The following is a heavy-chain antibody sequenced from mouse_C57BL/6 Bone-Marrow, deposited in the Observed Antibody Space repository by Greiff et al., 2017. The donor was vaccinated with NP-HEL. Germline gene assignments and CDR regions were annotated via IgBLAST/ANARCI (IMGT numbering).Heavy chain of an antibody. Sequence: VKLVESGPGLVQPSQSLSITCTVSGFSLTSSGVHWVRQSPGKGLEWLGGIWSGGSTDYNAAFISRLSISKDDSKSQVFYKMNSLQADDTAIYYCARFSHYDPIAYWGQGTLVTVSA. D-gene: IGHD2-4*01. CDR2: IWSGGST. CDR3: ARFSHYDPIAY. CDR1: GFSLTSSG. V-gene: IGHV2-2*01. J-gene: IGHJ3*01.